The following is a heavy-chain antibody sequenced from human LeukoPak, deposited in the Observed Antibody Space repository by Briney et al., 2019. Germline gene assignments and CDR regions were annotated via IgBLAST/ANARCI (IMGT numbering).Heavy chain of an antibody. V-gene: IGHV3-23*01. Sequence: PGGSLRLSCAASGFTVSSNYMSWVRQAPGRGLEWVSAISGGGGTTYYADSVKGRFTISRDNSKNTLYLQMNSLRAEDTAVYYCAKEGPKSIAATGYYMDVWGKGTTVTISS. J-gene: IGHJ6*03. CDR2: ISGGGGTT. CDR3: AKEGPKSIAATGYYMDV. D-gene: IGHD6-25*01. CDR1: GFTVSSNY.